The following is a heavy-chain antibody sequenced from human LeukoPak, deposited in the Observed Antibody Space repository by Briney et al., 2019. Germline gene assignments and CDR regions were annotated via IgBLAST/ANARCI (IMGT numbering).Heavy chain of an antibody. J-gene: IGHJ3*01. D-gene: IGHD2-15*01. V-gene: IGHV3-74*01. CDR1: GFTFSSHW. CDR2: IRGDENEI. Sequence: GGSLRLSCEASGFTFSSHWMHWVRQVPGKGLVWVARIRGDENEIDYADSVKGRFTISRDNAKNSLYLQMNSLRVDDTAVYYCARDRGGAESHGFDAFDLWGQGTIVTVSS. CDR3: ARDRGGAESHGFDAFDL.